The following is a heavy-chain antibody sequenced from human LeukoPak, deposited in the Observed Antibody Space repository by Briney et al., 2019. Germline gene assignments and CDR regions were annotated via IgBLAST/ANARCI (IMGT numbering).Heavy chain of an antibody. CDR1: GFTFSSYS. V-gene: IGHV3-48*01. D-gene: IGHD3-10*01. CDR2: ISSSSSTI. Sequence: PGGSLRLSCAASGFTFSSYSMNWVRQAPGKGLEWVSYISSSSSTIYYADSVKGRFTISRDNVKNSLYLQMNSLRAEDTAVYYCARASDYYYGSGSYYWGQGTLVTVSS. J-gene: IGHJ4*02. CDR3: ARASDYYYGSGSYY.